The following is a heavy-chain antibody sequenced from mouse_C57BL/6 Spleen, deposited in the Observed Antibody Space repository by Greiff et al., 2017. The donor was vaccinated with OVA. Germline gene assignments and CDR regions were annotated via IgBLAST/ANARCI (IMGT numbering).Heavy chain of an antibody. V-gene: IGHV1-18*01. CDR3: ARSKSNYLLAWFAY. CDR2: INPNNGGT. J-gene: IGHJ3*01. CDR1: GYTFTDYN. D-gene: IGHD2-5*01. Sequence: EVKLMESGPELVKPGASVKIPCKASGYTFTDYNMDWVKQSHGKSLEWIGDINPNNGGTIYNQKFKGKATLTVDKSSSTAYMELRSLTSEDTAVYYCARSKSNYLLAWFAYWGQGTLVTVSA.